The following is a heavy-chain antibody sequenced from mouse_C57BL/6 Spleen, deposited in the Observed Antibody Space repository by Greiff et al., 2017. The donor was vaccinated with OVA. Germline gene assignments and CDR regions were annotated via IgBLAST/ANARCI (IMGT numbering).Heavy chain of an antibody. CDR2: INPSSGYT. J-gene: IGHJ1*03. CDR3: TRAPDWYFDV. CDR1: GYTFTSYT. V-gene: IGHV1-4*01. Sequence: QVQLQQSGAELARPGASVKMSCKASGYTFTSYTMHWVKQRPGQGLEWIGYINPSSGYTKYNQKFKDKATLTAAKSSSTAYMQLSSLTSEDSAVYCCTRAPDWYFDVWGTGTTVTVSS.